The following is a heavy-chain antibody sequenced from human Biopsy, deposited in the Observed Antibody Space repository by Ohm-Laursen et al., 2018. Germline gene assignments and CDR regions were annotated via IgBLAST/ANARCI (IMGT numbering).Heavy chain of an antibody. J-gene: IGHJ4*02. CDR3: STMATF. CDR2: IKSESDGGTT. D-gene: IGHD3-16*01. V-gene: IGHV3-15*01. CDR1: GFTSSSYS. Sequence: SLRLSCAASGFTSSSYSMNWVRQAPGKGLEWVGRIKSESDGGTTDYAGPVTGRFTISRDDSKNTLYVQMNSLKTEDTAVYYCSTMATFWGQGTLVTVSS.